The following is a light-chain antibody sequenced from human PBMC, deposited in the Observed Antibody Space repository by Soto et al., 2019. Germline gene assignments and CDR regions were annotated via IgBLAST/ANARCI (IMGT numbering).Light chain of an antibody. Sequence: QSALTQPASVSGSPGQSITISCTGTSSDVGGYNCVSWYQQHPGKAPKLMIYDVTSRPSGVSDRFSGSKSGNTASLTISGLRAEDEADYYCGSFTSTSTLGLFGGGTKLTVL. V-gene: IGLV2-14*03. J-gene: IGLJ2*01. CDR1: SSDVGGYNC. CDR2: DVT. CDR3: GSFTSTSTLGL.